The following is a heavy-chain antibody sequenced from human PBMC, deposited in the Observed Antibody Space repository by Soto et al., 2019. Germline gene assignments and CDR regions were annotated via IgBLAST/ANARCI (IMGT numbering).Heavy chain of an antibody. CDR2: ISSSSSYI. J-gene: IGHJ1*01. V-gene: IGHV3-21*01. Sequence: GQFLRLSFSPSGCTGSRYNMNCVPQAPRKALNWVSSISSSSSYIYYADSVKGRFTISRDNAKNSLYLQMNSLRAEDTAVYHCATVCGSFAGPLGWGEGTPVRVAS. CDR3: ATVCGSFAGPLG. CDR1: GCTGSRYN. D-gene: IGHD3-9*01.